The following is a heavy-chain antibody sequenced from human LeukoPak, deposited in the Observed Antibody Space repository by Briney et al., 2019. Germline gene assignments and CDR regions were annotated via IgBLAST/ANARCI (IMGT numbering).Heavy chain of an antibody. D-gene: IGHD3-10*01. J-gene: IGHJ5*02. CDR1: GFTFTSYG. CDR2: ISSSGSTI. CDR3: AGDYISVGWFDP. V-gene: IGHV3-48*04. Sequence: RRSLRLSCAASGFTFTSYGMHWVRQAPGKGLGWGSYISSSGSTIYYADSVKGRFTISRDNAKNSLYLQMNSLRAEDTAVYYCAGDYISVGWFDPWGQGTLVTVSS.